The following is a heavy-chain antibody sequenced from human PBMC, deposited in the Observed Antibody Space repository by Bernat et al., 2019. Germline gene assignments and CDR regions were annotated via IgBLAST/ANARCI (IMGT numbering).Heavy chain of an antibody. J-gene: IGHJ4*02. D-gene: IGHD5-12*01. V-gene: IGHV3-30-3*01. CDR3: ARDHHYHTDVDIVATIVYYFDY. CDR1: GFTFSSYA. CDR2: ISYDGSNK. Sequence: VQLLESGGGLVQPGGSLRLSCAASGFTFSSYAMHWVRQAPGKGLEWVAVISYDGSNKYYADSVKGRFTISRDNSKNTLYLQMNSLRAEDTAVYYCARDHHYHTDVDIVATIVYYFDYWGQGTLVTVSS.